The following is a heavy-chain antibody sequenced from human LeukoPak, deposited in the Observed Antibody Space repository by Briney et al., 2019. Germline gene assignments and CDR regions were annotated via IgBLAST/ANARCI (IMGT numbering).Heavy chain of an antibody. D-gene: IGHD5-18*01. Sequence: GGSLRLSCVASVTSGLTRWMSRVRQAPGKGLEWVGFIRSKAYGGTTEYAASVKGRFTISRDDSKGIAYLQMNSLKTEDSAVYYCTRGPIHLWIHNGMDVWGQGTTVTVSS. V-gene: IGHV3-49*04. J-gene: IGHJ6*02. CDR1: VTSGLTRW. CDR2: IRSKAYGGTT. CDR3: TRGPIHLWIHNGMDV.